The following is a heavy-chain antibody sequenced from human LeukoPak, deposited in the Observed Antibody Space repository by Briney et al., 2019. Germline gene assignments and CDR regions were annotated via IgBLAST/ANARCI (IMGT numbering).Heavy chain of an antibody. J-gene: IGHJ4*02. CDR1: GFTFSSYV. Sequence: AGGSLRLSCAASGFTFSSYVMNWVRQAPGKGLEWVAFIRYDGSNKYYADSVKGRFTISRDNSKNTLYLQMNSLRAEDTAVYYCAKPGFEYFYYFDYWGQGTLVTVSS. CDR3: AKPGFEYFYYFDY. D-gene: IGHD2/OR15-2a*01. V-gene: IGHV3-30*02. CDR2: IRYDGSNK.